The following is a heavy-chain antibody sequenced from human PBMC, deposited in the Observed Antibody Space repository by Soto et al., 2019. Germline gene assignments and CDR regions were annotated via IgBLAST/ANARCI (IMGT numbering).Heavy chain of an antibody. J-gene: IGHJ4*02. CDR3: ARDLRRGHQSHFAY. CDR2: IYYSGST. CDR1: GGSISSYY. V-gene: IGHV4-59*01. Sequence: PSETLSLTCTVSGGSISSYYWSWIRQPPGKGLEWIGYIYYSGSTNYNPSLKSRVTISVDTSKNQFSLKLSSVTAADTAVYYCARDLRRGHQSHFAYWGKGTLVTVPS.